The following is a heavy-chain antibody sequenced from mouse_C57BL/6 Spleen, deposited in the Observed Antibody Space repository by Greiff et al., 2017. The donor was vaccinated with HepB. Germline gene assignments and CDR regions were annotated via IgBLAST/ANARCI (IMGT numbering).Heavy chain of an antibody. CDR2: IYPGDGDT. Sequence: QVQLKESGAELVKPGASVKISCKASGYAFSSYWMNWVKQRPGKGLEWIGQIYPGDGDTNYNGKFKGKATLTADKSSSTAYMQLSSLTSEDSAVYFCARHLLSYWYFDVWGTGTTVTVSS. CDR1: GYAFSSYW. CDR3: ARHLLSYWYFDV. J-gene: IGHJ1*03. V-gene: IGHV1-80*01.